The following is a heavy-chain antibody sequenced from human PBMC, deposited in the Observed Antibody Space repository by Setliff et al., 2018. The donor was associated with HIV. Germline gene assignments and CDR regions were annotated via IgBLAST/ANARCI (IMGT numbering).Heavy chain of an antibody. Sequence: LRLSCAASGFTFSTYWMHWVRQAPGKGLVWVSRINSDGSSTSYVDSVKDRFIISRDNAKSSLYLQMSGLRVEDTAVYYCTRGRPLGVPDHWGQGTLVTVSS. CDR1: GFTFSTYW. CDR2: INSDGSST. V-gene: IGHV3-74*01. D-gene: IGHD3-10*01. CDR3: TRGRPLGVPDH. J-gene: IGHJ4*02.